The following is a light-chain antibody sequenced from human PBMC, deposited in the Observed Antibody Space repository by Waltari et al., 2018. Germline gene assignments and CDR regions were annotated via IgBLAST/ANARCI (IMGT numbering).Light chain of an antibody. V-gene: IGKV2-28*01. CDR1: QSPLHRNGNNY. J-gene: IGKJ1*01. CDR3: MQSLLALWT. Sequence: VLTRSPSPLPVTLEEPPPTSCRSSQSPLHRNGNNYLDWYLQKPGQSPQLLFYLGSNRASGVPDRFSASGSGTDFTLKISRVEAEDVGVYYCMQSLLALWTFGQGTKVEIK. CDR2: LGS.